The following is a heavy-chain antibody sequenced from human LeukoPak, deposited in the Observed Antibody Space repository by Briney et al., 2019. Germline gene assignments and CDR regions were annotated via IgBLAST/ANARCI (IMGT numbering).Heavy chain of an antibody. V-gene: IGHV3-23*01. CDR2: ISGSGGST. Sequence: GGSLRLSCAASGFTFTSYAMTWVRRAPGKGLEWVSGISGSGGSTYYAESVQGRFTISRDNSKNTLYLQMNSMRAEDTAVYYCAKGQSSSGLRNYFDYWGQGSLVTVSS. CDR1: GFTFTSYA. CDR3: AKGQSSSGLRNYFDY. D-gene: IGHD3-22*01. J-gene: IGHJ4*02.